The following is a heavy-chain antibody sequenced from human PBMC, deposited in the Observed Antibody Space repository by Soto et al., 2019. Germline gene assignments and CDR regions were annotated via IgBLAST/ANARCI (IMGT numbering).Heavy chain of an antibody. D-gene: IGHD2-21*02. J-gene: IGHJ4*02. V-gene: IGHV3-30*13. CDR2: ILYDGRNK. CDR3: ARDITYGDSYFDY. Sequence: PGGSLRLSCAASGFTFSSYCIHWVRQAPCKGLEWVAVILYDGRNKYYADSVKGRFTISRDNSKRRLYLQMNSLTTEDTAVYFCARDITYGDSYFDYWGQGILVPVSP. CDR1: GFTFSSYC.